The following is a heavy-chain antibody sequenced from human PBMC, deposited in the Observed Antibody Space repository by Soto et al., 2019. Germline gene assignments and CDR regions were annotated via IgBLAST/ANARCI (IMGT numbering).Heavy chain of an antibody. J-gene: IGHJ4*02. V-gene: IGHV4-30-4*01. Sequence: PSETLSLTCTVSGGSISSGDYYWTWIRQPPGKGLEWIGYMYYTGITYYNPSLKSRVTISLDTSKNQFSLRLSSVTAADTAVYYCARALSGYSGYDYVDSWGQGTLVTVSS. CDR3: ARALSGYSGYDYVDS. CDR1: GGSISSGDYY. D-gene: IGHD5-12*01. CDR2: MYYTGIT.